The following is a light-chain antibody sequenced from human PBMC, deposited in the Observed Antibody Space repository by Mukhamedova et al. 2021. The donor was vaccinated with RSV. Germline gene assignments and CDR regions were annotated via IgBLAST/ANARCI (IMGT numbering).Light chain of an antibody. Sequence: TCQGDSLRSYYASWYQQKPGQAPVLVIYGKNNRPSGIPDRFSGSSSGNTASLTITGAQAEAEADYYCNSRDSSGNHVVFGGGTKLT. CDR3: NSRDSSGNHVV. J-gene: IGLJ2*01. V-gene: IGLV3-19*01. CDR2: GKN. CDR1: SLRSYY.